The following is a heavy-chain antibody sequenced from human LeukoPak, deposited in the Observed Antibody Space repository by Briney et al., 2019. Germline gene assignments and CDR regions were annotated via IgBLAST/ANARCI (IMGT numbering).Heavy chain of an antibody. Sequence: SETLSLTCTVSGGSITSTSYYWGWIRQPPGKGLEWIGSIYSSGSAYYNSSLKSRVTISVDTSKNQFSLKLSSVTAADTAVYYCAREGESGYEQLGYWGQGTLVTVSS. V-gene: IGHV4-39*07. J-gene: IGHJ4*02. CDR3: AREGESGYEQLGY. CDR1: GGSITSTSYY. D-gene: IGHD5-12*01. CDR2: IYSSGSA.